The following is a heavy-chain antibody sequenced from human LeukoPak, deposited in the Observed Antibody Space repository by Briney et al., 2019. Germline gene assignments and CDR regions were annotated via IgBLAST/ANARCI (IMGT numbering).Heavy chain of an antibody. CDR3: ARLRSDSNAFDI. V-gene: IGHV4-59*01. CDR2: IYYSGST. CDR1: GGSISSYY. Sequence: SETLSLTCTVSGGSISSYYWSWIRQPPGKGLEWIGYIYYSGSTNYNPSLKSRVTISVDTSKNQFSLKLSSVTAADTAVYYCARLRSDSNAFDIWGQGTMVTVSS. J-gene: IGHJ3*02.